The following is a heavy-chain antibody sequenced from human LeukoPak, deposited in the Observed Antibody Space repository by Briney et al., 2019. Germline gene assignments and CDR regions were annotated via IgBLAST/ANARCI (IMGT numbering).Heavy chain of an antibody. Sequence: SEILSLTCSVSGYSITSDDWWAWSRQSPEKGLEWIASIHHSGSTYYNPSFKSRATISVDTSKNQFSLKLTSVTAADTALYYCARPLNKRDGYSSDNWGQGTLVTVSS. CDR3: ARPLNKRDGYSSDN. CDR2: IHHSGST. V-gene: IGHV4-38-2*02. D-gene: IGHD5-24*01. J-gene: IGHJ4*02. CDR1: GYSITSDDW.